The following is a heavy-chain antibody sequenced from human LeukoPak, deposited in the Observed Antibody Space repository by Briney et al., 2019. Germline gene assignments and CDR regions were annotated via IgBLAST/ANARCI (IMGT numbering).Heavy chain of an antibody. D-gene: IGHD1-26*01. CDR1: GGSISSYY. Sequence: SETLSLTCSVSGGSISSYYWTWIRQPPGKGLEWIGYIYYSGSTNYNPSLKSRVTISVDTSKNQFSLKLSSVTAADTAVYYGARGVGGSYTYHFGMDVWGQGTTVTVSS. CDR2: IYYSGST. CDR3: ARGVGGSYTYHFGMDV. V-gene: IGHV4-59*01. J-gene: IGHJ6*02.